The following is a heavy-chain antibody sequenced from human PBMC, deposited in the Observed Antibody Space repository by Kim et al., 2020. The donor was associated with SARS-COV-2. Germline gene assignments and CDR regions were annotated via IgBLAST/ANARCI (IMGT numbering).Heavy chain of an antibody. J-gene: IGHJ6*02. CDR2: VFYRGST. Sequence: SETLSLTCTVSGGSISSYYWSWIRQPPGKGLEWIGYVFYRGSTNYNPSLSSRVTISVDTSKNQFSLKLNSVTPADTAVYYCARHLTVNYYRNSRYYGMDVWGPGTTVTVSS. CDR1: GGSISSYY. V-gene: IGHV4-59*13. D-gene: IGHD1-7*01. CDR3: ARHLTVNYYRNSRYYGMDV.